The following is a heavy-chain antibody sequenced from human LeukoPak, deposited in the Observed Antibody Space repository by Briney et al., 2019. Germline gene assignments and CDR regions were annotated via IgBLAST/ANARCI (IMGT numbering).Heavy chain of an antibody. CDR3: ARETGGDRRFDY. Sequence: ASVKVSCKASGYTFTGYYMHWVRQAPGQGLEWMGIVNPSSGRTTYAQKFQGRVTMTRDTSTSTVYMELSSLRSEDTAVYYCARETGGDRRFDYWGQGTLVTVSS. J-gene: IGHJ4*02. D-gene: IGHD7-27*01. CDR2: VNPSSGRT. V-gene: IGHV1-46*01. CDR1: GYTFTGYY.